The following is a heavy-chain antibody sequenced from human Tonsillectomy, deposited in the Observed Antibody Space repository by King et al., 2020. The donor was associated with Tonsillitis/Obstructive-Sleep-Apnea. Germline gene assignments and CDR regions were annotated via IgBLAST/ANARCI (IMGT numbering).Heavy chain of an antibody. Sequence: ESGGGLVQPGGSLRLSCAASGFTFGNYAMSWVRQAPGKGLEWVSSISGSGCSTYYADSVKGRFTISRDNSKKTLYVQMNSLSAEDTAVYYCAKGDLGYCSSTSCTKNYFDYWGQGTLVTVSS. CDR3: AKGDLGYCSSTSCTKNYFDY. CDR1: GFTFGNYA. J-gene: IGHJ4*02. V-gene: IGHV3-23*01. CDR2: ISGSGCST. D-gene: IGHD2-2*01.